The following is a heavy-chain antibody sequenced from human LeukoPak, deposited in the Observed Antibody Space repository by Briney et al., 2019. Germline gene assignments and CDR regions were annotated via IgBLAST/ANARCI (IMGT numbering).Heavy chain of an antibody. CDR1: GGSFSDYY. V-gene: IGHV4-34*01. CDR2: INHSGST. Sequence: SETLSLTCAVYGGSFSDYYWSWIRQPPGKGLVWVGEINHSGSTNYNPSLKSRVTISVDTSKNQFSLKLSSVTAADTAVYYCARGLGGGNSICFDYWGQGPLVTVSS. CDR3: ARGLGGGNSICFDY. D-gene: IGHD4-23*01. J-gene: IGHJ4*02.